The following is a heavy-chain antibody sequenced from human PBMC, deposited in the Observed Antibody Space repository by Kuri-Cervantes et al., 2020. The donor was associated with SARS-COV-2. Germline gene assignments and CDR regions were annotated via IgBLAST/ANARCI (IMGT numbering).Heavy chain of an antibody. CDR3: ATVDYDSYGYSWHFDS. D-gene: IGHD3-22*01. Sequence: ASVKVSCKVSGYTVIELSMHWVRQAPGKGLEWMGGLDPEYGEIIYAQKFQGRVTMTEDTSTDTEYMELSSLRSDDTAVYYCATVDYDSYGYSWHFDSWGHGTLVTVSS. CDR1: GYTVIELS. V-gene: IGHV1-24*01. J-gene: IGHJ4*01. CDR2: LDPEYGEI.